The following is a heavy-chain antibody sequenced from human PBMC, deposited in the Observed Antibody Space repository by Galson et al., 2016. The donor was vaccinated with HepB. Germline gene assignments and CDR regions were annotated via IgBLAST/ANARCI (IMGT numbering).Heavy chain of an antibody. J-gene: IGHJ6*03. V-gene: IGHV3-23*01. Sequence: SLRLSCAGSGFTFSKHAVSWVRQAPGKGLEWVSGISGGGVTTSYADSVEGRFTVSRDNSKNTLYLQMNSLRVDDTAVYYCARSEAPSYFYFMDVWGKGTTVTVSS. CDR1: GFTFSKHA. CDR3: ARSEAPSYFYFMDV. CDR2: ISGGGVTT.